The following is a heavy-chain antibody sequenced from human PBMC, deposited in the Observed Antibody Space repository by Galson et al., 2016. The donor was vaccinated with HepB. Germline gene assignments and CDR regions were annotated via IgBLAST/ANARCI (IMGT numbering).Heavy chain of an antibody. D-gene: IGHD3-10*01. CDR2: IYSSGST. J-gene: IGHJ4*02. CDR1: GGSISGYY. V-gene: IGHV4-59*01. Sequence: SETLSLTCTISGGSISGYYWSWVRQPPGKGLEWIGYIYSSGSTNSNPSLKSRVIISVDTSKNQFYLKLNSMTAADTAVYYCARGSGTFGHDYWGQGTLVTVSS. CDR3: ARGSGTFGHDY.